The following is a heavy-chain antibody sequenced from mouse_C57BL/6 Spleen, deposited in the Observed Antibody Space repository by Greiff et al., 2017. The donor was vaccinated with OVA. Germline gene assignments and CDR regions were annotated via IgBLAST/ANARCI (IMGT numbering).Heavy chain of an antibody. D-gene: IGHD3-2*02. Sequence: QVQLQQSGAELARPGASVKLSCKASGYTFTSYGISWVKQRTGQGLEWIGEIYPRSGNTYYNEKFKGKATLTADKSSSTAYMELRSLTSENSAVYFCARGGDSSGYDAYGGQGTLVTVSA. V-gene: IGHV1-81*01. CDR3: ARGGDSSGYDAY. CDR2: IYPRSGNT. J-gene: IGHJ3*01. CDR1: GYTFTSYG.